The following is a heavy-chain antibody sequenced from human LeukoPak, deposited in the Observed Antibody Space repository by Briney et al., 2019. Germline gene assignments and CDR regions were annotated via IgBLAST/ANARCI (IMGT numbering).Heavy chain of an antibody. CDR3: ARRAVAGTLSWFDP. V-gene: IGHV4-39*01. Sequence: SETLSLTCTVSGGSVSSGSYYWSWIRQPPGKGLEWIGSIYYSGSTYYNPSLKSRVTISVDTSKNQFSLKLSSVTAADTAVYYCARRAVAGTLSWFDPWGQGTLVTVSS. CDR1: GGSVSSGSYY. D-gene: IGHD6-19*01. J-gene: IGHJ5*02. CDR2: IYYSGST.